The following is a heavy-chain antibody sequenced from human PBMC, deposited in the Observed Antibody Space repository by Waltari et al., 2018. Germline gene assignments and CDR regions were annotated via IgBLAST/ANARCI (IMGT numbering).Heavy chain of an antibody. CDR2: VSGSGNGT. CDR3: VKDGTTGYIYGKAFDL. D-gene: IGHD5-18*01. J-gene: IGHJ4*02. Sequence: DVKLLESGGGSVQRGGSLRLSCAASGFTFPDYAMIWVRQAPGKGLEWVSAVSGSGNGTFYADSVKGRFSISRDNFNNALYLQMNSLRDDDTAVYYCVKDGTTGYIYGKAFDLWGQGTLVTVSS. CDR1: GFTFPDYA. V-gene: IGHV3-23*01.